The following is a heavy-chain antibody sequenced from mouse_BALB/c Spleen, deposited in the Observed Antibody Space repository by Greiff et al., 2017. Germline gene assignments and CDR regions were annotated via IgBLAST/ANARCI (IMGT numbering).Heavy chain of an antibody. CDR2: ISDGGSST. J-gene: IGHJ2*01. CDR3: ARGYFYFDY. V-gene: IGHV5-4*02. Sequence: EVKLMESGGGLVKPGGSLKLSCAASGFTFSDYYMYWVRQTPEKRLEWVATISDGGSSTYYPDSVKGRFTISRDNAKNNLYLQMSSLKSEDTAMYYCARGYFYFDYWGQGTTLTVSS. CDR1: GFTFSDYY.